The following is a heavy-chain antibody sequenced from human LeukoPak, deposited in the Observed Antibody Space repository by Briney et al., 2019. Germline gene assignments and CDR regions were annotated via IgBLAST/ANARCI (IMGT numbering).Heavy chain of an antibody. CDR2: INHSGGT. D-gene: IGHD3-22*01. Sequence: PSETLSLTCAVYGGSFSGYYWSWICQPPGKGLEWIGEINHSGGTNYNPSLKSRVTISVDTSKNQFSLKLSSVTAADTAVYYCARPTERHYYDSSGYFDAFDIWGQGTMVTVSS. CDR1: GGSFSGYY. J-gene: IGHJ3*02. CDR3: ARPTERHYYDSSGYFDAFDI. V-gene: IGHV4-34*01.